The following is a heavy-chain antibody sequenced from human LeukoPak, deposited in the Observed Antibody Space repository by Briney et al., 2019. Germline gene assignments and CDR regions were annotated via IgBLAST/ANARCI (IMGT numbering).Heavy chain of an antibody. D-gene: IGHD5-18*01. CDR3: AKDGLRYSYGHYDAFDI. J-gene: IGHJ3*02. CDR1: GFTFSSYG. CDR2: ISYDGSNK. V-gene: IGHV3-30*18. Sequence: PGGSLRLSCAASGFTFSSYGMHWVRQAPGKGLEWVAVISYDGSNKYYADSVKGRFTISRDNPKNTLYLQMNSLRAEDTAVYYCAKDGLRYSYGHYDAFDIWGQGTMVTVSS.